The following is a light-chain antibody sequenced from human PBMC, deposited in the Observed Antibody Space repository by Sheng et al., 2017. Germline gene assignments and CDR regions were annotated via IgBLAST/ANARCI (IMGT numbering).Light chain of an antibody. Sequence: DIQMTQSPSSLSASVGDRVTITCRASHSISNFLNWYQQKPGKAPKLLIYTASTLQSGVPSRFSGSGSGTDFTLTISSLQPEDFATYYCQQSYNTPPITFGQGTRLEIK. V-gene: IGKV1-39*01. J-gene: IGKJ5*01. CDR3: QQSYNTPPIT. CDR1: HSISNF. CDR2: TAS.